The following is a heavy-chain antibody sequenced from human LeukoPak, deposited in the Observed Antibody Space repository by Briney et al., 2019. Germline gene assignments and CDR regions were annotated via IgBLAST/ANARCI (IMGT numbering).Heavy chain of an antibody. CDR1: GFTFSTFG. CDR2: ISGSGGRT. D-gene: IGHD6-19*01. CDR3: AKSTAVAGVGQYYFDY. V-gene: IGHV3-23*01. Sequence: GGSLRLSSVASGFTFSTFGMSWVRQAPGEGLEWVSSISGSGGRTSYAASVTGRLTLSPDTPQKTLYLQINSLRADDTAVYFCAKSTAVAGVGQYYFDYWGQGTLVTVSS. J-gene: IGHJ4*02.